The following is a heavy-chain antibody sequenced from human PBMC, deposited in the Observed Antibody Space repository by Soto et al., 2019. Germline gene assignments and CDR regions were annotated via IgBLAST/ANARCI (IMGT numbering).Heavy chain of an antibody. D-gene: IGHD6-6*01. CDR1: GGTFSSYA. CDR3: ARAHSSSSFFPYYFDY. J-gene: IGHJ4*02. V-gene: IGHV1-69*13. Sequence: ASVKVSCKASGGTFSSYAISWVRQAPGQGLEWMGGIIPIFGTANYAQKFQGRVTITADESTSTAYMELSSLRSEDTAVYYCARAHSSSSFFPYYFDYWGQGTLVTVSS. CDR2: IIPIFGTA.